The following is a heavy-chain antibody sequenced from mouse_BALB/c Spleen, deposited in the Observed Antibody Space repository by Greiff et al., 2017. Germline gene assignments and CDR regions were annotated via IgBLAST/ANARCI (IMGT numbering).Heavy chain of an antibody. Sequence: QVQLQESGPGLVAPSHSLSITCTVSGFSLTSYGVHWVRQPPGKGLEWLGVIWAGGSANYNSALMSRLSISKVDSKSQVFLKMNSQRTDETAMYCCARDSYGYGGFDYWGRGTLVTVAA. V-gene: IGHV2-9*02. J-gene: IGHJ3*01. CDR2: IWAGGSA. CDR3: ARDSYGYGGFDY. D-gene: IGHD2-2*01. CDR1: GFSLTSYG.